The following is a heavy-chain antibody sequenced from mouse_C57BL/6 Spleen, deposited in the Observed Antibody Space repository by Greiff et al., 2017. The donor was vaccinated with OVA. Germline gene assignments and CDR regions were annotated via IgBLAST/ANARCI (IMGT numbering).Heavy chain of an antibody. Sequence: QVQLKQSGPELVKPGASVKISCKASGYAFSSSWMNWVKQRPGKGLEWIGRIYPGDGDTNYNGKFKGKATLTADNSSSTAYMQLRSLTSDDSAVYFRARNYYGSSYGYWGQGTTLTVSA. J-gene: IGHJ2*01. V-gene: IGHV1-82*01. CDR1: GYAFSSSW. CDR3: ARNYYGSSYGY. D-gene: IGHD1-1*01. CDR2: IYPGDGDT.